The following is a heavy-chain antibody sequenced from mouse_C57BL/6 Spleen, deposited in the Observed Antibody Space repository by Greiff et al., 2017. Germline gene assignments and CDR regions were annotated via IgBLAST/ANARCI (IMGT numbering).Heavy chain of an antibody. V-gene: IGHV1-81*01. CDR1: GYTFTSYG. J-gene: IGHJ4*01. CDR2: IYPRSGNT. CDR3: ARSGTTVVATKIDYAMDD. Sequence: QVQLQQSGAELARPGASVKLSCKASGYTFTSYGISWVKQRTGPGLEWIGEIYPRSGNTYYNEKFKGKATLTADTSSSTAYMELRSLTSEDSAIYCCARSGTTVVATKIDYAMDDWGQGTSVTVSS. D-gene: IGHD1-1*01.